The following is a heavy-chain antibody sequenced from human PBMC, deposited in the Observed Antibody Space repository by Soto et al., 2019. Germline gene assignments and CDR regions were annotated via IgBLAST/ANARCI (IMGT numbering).Heavy chain of an antibody. D-gene: IGHD3-10*01. J-gene: IGHJ4*02. V-gene: IGHV4-30-2*01. CDR3: DRLRTATMVRGVIDY. CDR2: IYHSGST. CDR1: GGSISSGGYS. Sequence: LSETLSLTCAVSGGSISSGGYSWSWIRQPPGKGLEWIGYIYHSGSTYYNPSLKSRVTISVDRSKNQFSLKLSSVTAADTAVYYCDRLRTATMVRGVIDYWGQGTLVTVYS.